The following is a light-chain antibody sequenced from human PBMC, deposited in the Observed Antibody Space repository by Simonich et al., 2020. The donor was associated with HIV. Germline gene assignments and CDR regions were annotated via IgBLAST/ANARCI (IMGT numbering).Light chain of an antibody. Sequence: DIVMTQTPLSLSVTPGQPASISCKSSQSPLHSDGKTYLYWYLQKPGQSPHLVIYEVSNRFSGVPDRFSGSGSGTDFTLKISRVEAEDVGIYYCAQSVQLPLTFGGGTKVEIK. J-gene: IGKJ4*01. CDR1: QSPLHSDGKTY. CDR3: AQSVQLPLT. CDR2: EVS. V-gene: IGKV2D-29*02.